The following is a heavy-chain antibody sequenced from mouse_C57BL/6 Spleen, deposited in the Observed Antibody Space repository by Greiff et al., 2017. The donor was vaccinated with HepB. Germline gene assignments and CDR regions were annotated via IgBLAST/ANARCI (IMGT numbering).Heavy chain of an antibody. Sequence: QVQLQQSGPGLVQPSQSLSITCTVSGFSLTSYGVHWVRQSPGKGLEWLGVIWSGGSTDYNAAFISRLSISKDNSKSQVFFKMNSLQADDTAIYYCARGDSSGYDLAYWGQGTLVTVSA. V-gene: IGHV2-2*01. CDR3: ARGDSSGYDLAY. J-gene: IGHJ3*01. CDR2: IWSGGST. D-gene: IGHD3-2*02. CDR1: GFSLTSYG.